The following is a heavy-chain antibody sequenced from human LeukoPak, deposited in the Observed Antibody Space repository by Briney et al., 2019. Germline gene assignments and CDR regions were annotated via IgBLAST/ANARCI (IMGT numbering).Heavy chain of an antibody. CDR1: GFNFDDYA. V-gene: IGHV3-48*02. CDR3: ARDPDAGGGFDY. Sequence: GGSLRLSCAASGFNFDDYAMDWVRQAPGRGLEWVSYISRSRSTIYYTDSVKGRFTISKDNAKNSLYLQMNSLRDEDSAVYYCARDPDAGGGFDYWGQGTLVTVSS. CDR2: ISRSRSTI. J-gene: IGHJ4*02.